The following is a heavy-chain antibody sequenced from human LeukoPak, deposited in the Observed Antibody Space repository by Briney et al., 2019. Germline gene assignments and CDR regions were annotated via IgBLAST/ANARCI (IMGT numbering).Heavy chain of an antibody. Sequence: SETLSLTCTVSGGSISSSSYYWGWIRQPPGKGLEWIGSIYYSGSTYYNPSLKSRVTISVDTSKNQFSLKLSSVTAADTAVYYCARGGLGPGIASDVWGKGTTVTVSS. CDR1: GGSISSSSYY. J-gene: IGHJ6*04. V-gene: IGHV4-39*07. CDR3: ARGGLGPGIASDV. CDR2: IYYSGST. D-gene: IGHD6-13*01.